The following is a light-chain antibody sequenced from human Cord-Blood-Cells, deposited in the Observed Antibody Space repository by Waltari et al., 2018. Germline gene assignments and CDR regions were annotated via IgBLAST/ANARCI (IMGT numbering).Light chain of an antibody. V-gene: IGKV1-33*01. CDR1: QDISNY. CDR2: DAF. J-gene: IGKJ1*01. Sequence: DIKMTKSPFSLSASVGDRVTITCQASQDISNYLNWYQQKPGNAPKLLIYDAFNLETGVPSRFSGSGSGTDFTFTISSLQPEYIATYYCQQYDNLPFTFGQGTKVEIK. CDR3: QQYDNLPFT.